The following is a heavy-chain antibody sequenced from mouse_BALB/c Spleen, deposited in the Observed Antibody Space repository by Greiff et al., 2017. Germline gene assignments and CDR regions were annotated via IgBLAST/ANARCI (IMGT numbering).Heavy chain of an antibody. J-gene: IGHJ3*01. CDR1: GFSLTSYG. V-gene: IGHV2-9*02. CDR3: ARGGGSSGYGAY. CDR2: IWAGGST. D-gene: IGHD3-1*01. Sequence: VKLVESGPGLVAPSQSLSITCTVSGFSLTSYGVHWVRQPPGKGLEWLGVIWAGGSTNYNSALMSRLSISKDNSKSQVFLKMNSLQTDDTAMYYCARGGGSSGYGAYWGQGTLVTVSA.